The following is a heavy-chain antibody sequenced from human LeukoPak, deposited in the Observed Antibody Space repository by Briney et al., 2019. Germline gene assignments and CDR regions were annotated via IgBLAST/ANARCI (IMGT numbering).Heavy chain of an antibody. CDR1: GFTFSDYY. Sequence: GGSLRLSCAASGFTFSDYYMSWIRQAPGKGLEWVSYISSSSSYTNYADSVKGRFTISRDYAKNSLYLQMNSLRAEDTAVYYCARDGAGYCSGGSCYLNWFDPWGQGTLVTVSS. CDR2: ISSSSSYT. D-gene: IGHD2-15*01. V-gene: IGHV3-11*06. CDR3: ARDGAGYCSGGSCYLNWFDP. J-gene: IGHJ5*02.